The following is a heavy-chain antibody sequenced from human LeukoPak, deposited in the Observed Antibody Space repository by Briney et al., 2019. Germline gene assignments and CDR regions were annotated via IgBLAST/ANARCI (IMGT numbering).Heavy chain of an antibody. CDR2: ISGSGGST. J-gene: IGHJ4*02. CDR1: GFTFSSYS. D-gene: IGHD2-2*01. CDR3: AGNIVVVPAAPY. V-gene: IGHV3-23*01. Sequence: GGSLRLSCAASGFTFSSYSMNWVRQAPGKGLEWVSAISGSGGSTYYADSVKGRFTISRDNSKNTLYLQMNSLRAEDTAVYYCAGNIVVVPAAPYWGQGTLVTVSS.